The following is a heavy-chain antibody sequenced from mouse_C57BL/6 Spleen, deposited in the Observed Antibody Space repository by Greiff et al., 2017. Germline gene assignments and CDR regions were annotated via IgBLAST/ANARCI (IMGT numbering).Heavy chain of an antibody. D-gene: IGHD2-4*01. Sequence: EVKLMESGGDLVKPGGSLKLSCAASGFTFSSYGMSWVRQTPDKRLEWVATISSGGSYTYYPDSVKGRFTISRDNAKNTLYLQMSSRKSEDKAMYYCARQGGDYGGFACWGQGTLVTVSA. J-gene: IGHJ3*01. CDR1: GFTFSSYG. V-gene: IGHV5-6*01. CDR3: ARQGGDYGGFAC. CDR2: ISSGGSYT.